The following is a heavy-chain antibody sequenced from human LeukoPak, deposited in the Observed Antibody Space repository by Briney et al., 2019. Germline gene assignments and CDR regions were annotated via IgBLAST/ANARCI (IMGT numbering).Heavy chain of an antibody. V-gene: IGHV3-11*01. CDR2: ISSSGSTI. D-gene: IGHD6-13*01. CDR3: ARDELAAAEYYYYMDV. Sequence: GGSLRLSCAASGFTFSDYYMSWIRQAPGKGLEWVSYISSSGSTIYYADSVKGRFTISRDNAKNSLYLQMNSLRAEDTAVYYCARDELAAAEYYYYMDVWGKGTTVTISS. CDR1: GFTFSDYY. J-gene: IGHJ6*03.